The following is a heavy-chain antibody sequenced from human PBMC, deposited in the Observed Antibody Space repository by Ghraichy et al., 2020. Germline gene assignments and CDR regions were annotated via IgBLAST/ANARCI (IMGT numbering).Heavy chain of an antibody. D-gene: IGHD3-22*01. CDR2: ISSVSTYI. CDR1: GFNFSTYS. Sequence: GGSLRLSCAVTGFNFSTYSMNWVRQAPGKGLEWVSSISSVSTYIFYADSVKGRFTISRDNAKNSLYLQMNSLTAEDTALYYCARDGVVSSPYYTSYYYYGMDVWGQGTTVTVSS. J-gene: IGHJ6*02. V-gene: IGHV3-21*01. CDR3: ARDGVVSSPYYTSYYYYGMDV.